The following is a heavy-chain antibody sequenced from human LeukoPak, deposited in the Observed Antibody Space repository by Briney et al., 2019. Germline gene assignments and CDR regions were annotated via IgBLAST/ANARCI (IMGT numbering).Heavy chain of an antibody. V-gene: IGHV1-3*01. CDR2: INAGNGNT. CDR1: GYTFTSYA. Sequence: AASVKVPCKASGYTFTSYAMHWVRQAPGQRLEWMGWINAGNGNTKYSQKFQGRVTITRDTSASTAYMELSSLRSEDTAVYYCASPLYSSSWFLSFDYYYGMDVWGQGTTVTVSS. CDR3: ASPLYSSSWFLSFDYYYGMDV. D-gene: IGHD6-13*01. J-gene: IGHJ6*02.